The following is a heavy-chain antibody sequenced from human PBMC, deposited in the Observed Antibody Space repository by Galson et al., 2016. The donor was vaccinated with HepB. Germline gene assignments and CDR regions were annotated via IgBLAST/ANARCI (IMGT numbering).Heavy chain of an antibody. CDR1: GFTFNSYT. D-gene: IGHD5-12*01. Sequence: SLRLSCAASGFTFNSYTMSWVRRAPGKGLEWVSGITNGGDTTYYADSVRGRFTISRDNSKNTLYLQVNSLRADDTAVYYCAKLGGDSGSPYWGHGTLVTVSS. CDR2: ITNGGDTT. V-gene: IGHV3-23*01. CDR3: AKLGGDSGSPY. J-gene: IGHJ4*01.